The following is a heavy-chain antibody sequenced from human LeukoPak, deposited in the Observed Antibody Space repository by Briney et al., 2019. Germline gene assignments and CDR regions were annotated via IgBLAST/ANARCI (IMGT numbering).Heavy chain of an antibody. V-gene: IGHV1-2*02. D-gene: IGHD3-22*01. CDR3: ARDNMDYYDSSGLY. CDR2: INPNNGVT. J-gene: IGHJ4*02. CDR1: GHTFTDYF. Sequence: GASVKVSCKASGHTFTDYFMHWVRQAPGQGLEWMGWINPNNGVTNYAQKFQGRVTMTRDTSISTAYMELSRLRSDDTAVYYCARDNMDYYDSSGLYWGQGTLVTVSS.